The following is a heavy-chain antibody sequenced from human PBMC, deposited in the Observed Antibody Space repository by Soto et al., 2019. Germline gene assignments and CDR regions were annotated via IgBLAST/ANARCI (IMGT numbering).Heavy chain of an antibody. J-gene: IGHJ4*02. CDR1: GDTFSNYG. D-gene: IGHD6-6*01. CDR2: ISGYNGNT. V-gene: IGHV1-18*01. Sequence: GASVKVSCKASGDTFSNYGFSWVRQAPGQGLEWMGWISGYNGNTNYAERLQGRVTMTTDTSTSTAYMELKSLRYDDTAVYYCAREGQLGYWGQGTPVTVSS. CDR3: AREGQLGY.